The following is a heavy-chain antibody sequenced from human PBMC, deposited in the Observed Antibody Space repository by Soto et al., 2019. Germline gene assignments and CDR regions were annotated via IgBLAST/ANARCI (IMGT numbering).Heavy chain of an antibody. D-gene: IGHD4-17*01. CDR3: AKDQEARVPTTLVTPTFDY. J-gene: IGHJ4*01. CDR1: GFTFSSYA. CDR2: ISGSGVST. V-gene: IGHV3-23*01. Sequence: GGALRLSCAASGFTFSSYAMSWVRQAPGKGLEWVSTISGSGVSTYYADSVKGRFTISRDSSKNTLYLQMNSLRAEDTAVYFCAKDQEARVPTTLVTPTFDYWGHGTLVTVSS.